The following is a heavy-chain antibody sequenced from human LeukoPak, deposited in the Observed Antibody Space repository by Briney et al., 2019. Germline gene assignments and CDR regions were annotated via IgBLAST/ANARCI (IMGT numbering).Heavy chain of an antibody. CDR2: FDPEDGET. CDR1: GYTLTELS. D-gene: IGHD3-22*01. J-gene: IGHJ5*02. Sequence: GSVKVSCKVSGYTLTELSMHWVRQAPGKGLEWMGGFDPEDGETIYAQKFHGRVTMTEDTSTDTAYMELSSLRSEDTAVYYCATVSYYDSSGYTNWFDPWGQGTLGTVSS. CDR3: ATVSYYDSSGYTNWFDP. V-gene: IGHV1-24*01.